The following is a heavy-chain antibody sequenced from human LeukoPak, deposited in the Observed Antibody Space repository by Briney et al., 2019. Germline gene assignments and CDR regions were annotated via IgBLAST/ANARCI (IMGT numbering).Heavy chain of an antibody. CDR1: GYTFTGYY. Sequence: GASVKVSCKASGYTFTGYYMHWVRQAPGQGLEWMGWINPNSGGTNYAQKFQGRVTMTRDTSISTAYMELSSLRSEDTAVYYCARVGYYYGSGSYYGAFDIWGQGTMVTVSS. CDR2: INPNSGGT. J-gene: IGHJ3*02. V-gene: IGHV1-2*02. D-gene: IGHD3-10*01. CDR3: ARVGYYYGSGSYYGAFDI.